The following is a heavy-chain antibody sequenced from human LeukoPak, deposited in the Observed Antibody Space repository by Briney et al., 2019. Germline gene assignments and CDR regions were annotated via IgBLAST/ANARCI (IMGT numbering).Heavy chain of an antibody. CDR3: ARAGEYQLLYYYYYGMDV. CDR2: IKQDGSEK. J-gene: IGHJ6*02. Sequence: GGSLRLSCAASGFSFSDYSMTWVRQAPGKGLEWVANIKQDGSEKYYVDSVKGRFTISRDNAKNSLFLQMNSLRAEDTAVYYCARAGEYQLLYYYYYGMDVWGQGTTVTVSS. D-gene: IGHD2-2*02. CDR1: GFSFSDYS. V-gene: IGHV3-7*01.